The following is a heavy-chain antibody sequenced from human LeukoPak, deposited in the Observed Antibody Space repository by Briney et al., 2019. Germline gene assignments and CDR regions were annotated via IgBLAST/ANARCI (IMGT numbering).Heavy chain of an antibody. CDR2: IKEDGSEK. D-gene: IGHD1-14*01. V-gene: IGHV3-7*03. Sequence: PGGSLRLSCAASGFSFSSYWMSWVRQAPGKGLEWVANIKEDGSEKYSVDSVKGRFTISRDNAKNSLYLQMNSLRAEDTAVYYCARGRGTGSDYLRWFDPWGQGTLVTVSS. J-gene: IGHJ5*02. CDR3: ARGRGTGSDYLRWFDP. CDR1: GFSFSSYW.